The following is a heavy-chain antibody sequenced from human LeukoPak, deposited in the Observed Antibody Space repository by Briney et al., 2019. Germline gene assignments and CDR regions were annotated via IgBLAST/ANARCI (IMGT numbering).Heavy chain of an antibody. CDR3: ARDTGVVYHY. J-gene: IGHJ4*02. V-gene: IGHV3-21*01. CDR1: GFTFSSYS. Sequence: SGGSLRLSCAASGFTFSSYSMNWVRQAPGKGLEWVLSISSSTTYIYYADSVKGRFTISRDNAKNSLYLQMNSLRAEDTAVYYCARDTGVVYHYWGQGTLVTVSS. CDR2: ISSSTTYI. D-gene: IGHD2-8*02.